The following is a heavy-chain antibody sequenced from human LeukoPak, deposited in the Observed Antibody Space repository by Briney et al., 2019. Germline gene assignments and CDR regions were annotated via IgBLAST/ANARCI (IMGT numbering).Heavy chain of an antibody. J-gene: IGHJ6*03. CDR3: ARGSYSSSWYGYYYYYYMDV. V-gene: IGHV4-59*01. CDR2: IYYSGGT. CDR1: GGSISSYY. D-gene: IGHD6-13*01. Sequence: SETLSLTCTVSGGSISSYYWSWIRQPPGKGLEWIGYIYYSGGTNYNPSLKSRVTISVDTSKNQFSLKLSSVTAADTAVYYCARGSYSSSWYGYYYYYYMDVWGKGTTVTVSS.